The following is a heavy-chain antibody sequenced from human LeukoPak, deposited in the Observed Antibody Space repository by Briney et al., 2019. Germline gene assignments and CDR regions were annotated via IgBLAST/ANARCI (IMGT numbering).Heavy chain of an antibody. CDR3: ARDGGFGELLGYYYGMDV. Sequence: GGSLRLSCAASGFTVSGNYMSWVRQAPGKGLEWASVIYSGGSTYYADPVKGRFTISRHNSKNTLYLQMNSLRAEDTAVYYCARDGGFGELLGYYYGMDVWGQGTTVTVSS. CDR1: GFTVSGNY. V-gene: IGHV3-53*04. CDR2: IYSGGST. J-gene: IGHJ6*02. D-gene: IGHD3-10*01.